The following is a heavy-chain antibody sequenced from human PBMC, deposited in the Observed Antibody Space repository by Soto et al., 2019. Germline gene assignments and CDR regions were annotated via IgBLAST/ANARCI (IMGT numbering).Heavy chain of an antibody. CDR2: IYYSGST. V-gene: IGHV4-31*03. CDR1: GGSISSGGYY. Sequence: SETLSLTCTVSGGSISSGGYYWSWIRQHPGKGLEWIGYIYYSGSTYYNPSLKSRVTISVDTSKNQFSLKLSSVTAADTAVYYCARVLLWFGEARVDYWGQGTLVTVSS. J-gene: IGHJ4*02. CDR3: ARVLLWFGEARVDY. D-gene: IGHD3-10*01.